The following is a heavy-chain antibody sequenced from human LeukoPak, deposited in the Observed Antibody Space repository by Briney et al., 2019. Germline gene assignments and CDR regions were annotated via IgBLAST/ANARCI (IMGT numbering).Heavy chain of an antibody. CDR1: GYTFTSYY. CDR2: INPSGGST. CDR3: ARDPGGDIAVAGFFDY. V-gene: IGHV1-46*01. J-gene: IGHJ4*02. Sequence: ASVKVFRKASGYTFTSYYMHWVRQAPGQGLEWMGIINPSGGSTSYAQKFQGRVTMTRDTSTSTVYMELSSLRSEDTAVYYCARDPGGDIAVAGFFDYWGQGTLVTVSS. D-gene: IGHD6-19*01.